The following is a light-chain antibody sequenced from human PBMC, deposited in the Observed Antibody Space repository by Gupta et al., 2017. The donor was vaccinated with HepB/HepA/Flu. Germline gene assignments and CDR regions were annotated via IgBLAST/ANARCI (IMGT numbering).Light chain of an antibody. CDR1: QDVGNF. V-gene: IGKV1-33*01. Sequence: DIQMTQSPSALSASVGDRVTITCQASQDVGNFLNWFQQKPGKGPKLLIHDVSNLEVGVSSRFSGSGSGTHFTFSVSSLQPDDVGTYYRLQYNSLPFTFGPGTRIDIK. CDR3: LQYNSLPFT. J-gene: IGKJ3*01. CDR2: DVS.